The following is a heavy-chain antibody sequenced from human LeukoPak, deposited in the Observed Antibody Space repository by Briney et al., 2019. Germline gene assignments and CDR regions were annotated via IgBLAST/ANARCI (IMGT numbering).Heavy chain of an antibody. V-gene: IGHV4-59*01. Sequence: SETLSLTCTVSGGSISSYYWSWIRQPPGKGVEWIGYIYYSGSTNYNPSLKSRVTISVDTSKNQFSLKLSSVTAADTAVYYCARAAVGAEIDYWGQGTLVTVSS. J-gene: IGHJ4*02. CDR3: ARAAVGAEIDY. CDR1: GGSISSYY. D-gene: IGHD1-26*01. CDR2: IYYSGST.